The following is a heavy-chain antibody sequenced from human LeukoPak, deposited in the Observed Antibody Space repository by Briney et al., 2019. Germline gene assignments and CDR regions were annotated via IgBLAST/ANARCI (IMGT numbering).Heavy chain of an antibody. V-gene: IGHV3-11*01. Sequence: PGGSLGLSCAASGFTFSDYYMSWIRQAPGKGLEWVAYIWGSGSNTYYADSVKGRFTISRDNVNNSLYLQMNSLRAEDTAVYYCARGPSGSYDYWGQGTLVTVSS. CDR1: GFTFSDYY. CDR2: IWGSGSNT. J-gene: IGHJ4*02. D-gene: IGHD1-26*01. CDR3: ARGPSGSYDY.